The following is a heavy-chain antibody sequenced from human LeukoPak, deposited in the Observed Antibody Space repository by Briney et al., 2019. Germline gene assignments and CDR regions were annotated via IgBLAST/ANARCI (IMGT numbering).Heavy chain of an antibody. Sequence: SETLSLTCTVSGGSISSYYWSWIRQPAGKGLEWIGRIHTSGSTNYNPSLKSRLTMSVDTSKNQFSLKLNSVTAADTAVYYCVRAGDYGDYVGWFDPWGQGTLVTVSS. J-gene: IGHJ5*02. CDR1: GGSISSYY. CDR2: IHTSGST. V-gene: IGHV4-4*07. D-gene: IGHD4-17*01. CDR3: VRAGDYGDYVGWFDP.